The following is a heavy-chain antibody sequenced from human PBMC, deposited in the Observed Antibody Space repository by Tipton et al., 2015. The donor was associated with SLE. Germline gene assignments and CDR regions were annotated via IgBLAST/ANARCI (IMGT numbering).Heavy chain of an antibody. V-gene: IGHV4-39*01. J-gene: IGHJ4*02. CDR1: GGPVSSISSGSYY. CDR3: ELRELYCSGVACSDY. Sequence: TLSLTCSVSGGPVSSISSGSYYWGWIRQAPGKGLEWVASMYYSGTTYYNPSLESRLTISVDTNQFTLKMSSVTAADTAVYYCELRELYCSGVACSDYWGQGTLVTVS. D-gene: IGHD2-15*01. CDR2: MYYSGTT.